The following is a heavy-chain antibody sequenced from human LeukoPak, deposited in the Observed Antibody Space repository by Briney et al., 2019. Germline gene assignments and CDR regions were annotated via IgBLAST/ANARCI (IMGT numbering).Heavy chain of an antibody. D-gene: IGHD1-26*01. V-gene: IGHV3-7*01. J-gene: IGHJ6*03. CDR1: GFTFSNYW. Sequence: PGGSLKLSCAASGFTFSNYWMTWVRQAPGKGLEWVANIKHDGSEDYYLDSVKGRFTISRDNAKSSMWLQMNSLRDEDTAVYYCARDPYSGNYGNYYYYYMDVWGKGTTVTISS. CDR3: ARDPYSGNYGNYYYYYMDV. CDR2: IKHDGSED.